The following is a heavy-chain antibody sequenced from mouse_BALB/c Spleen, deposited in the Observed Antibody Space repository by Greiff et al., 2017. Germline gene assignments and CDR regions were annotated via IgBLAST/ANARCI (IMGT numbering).Heavy chain of an antibody. Sequence: EVQLQESGGGLVQPGGSLRLSCATSGFTFTDYYMSWVRQPPGKALEWLGFIRNKANGYTTEYSASVKGRFTISRDNSQSILYLQMNTLRAEDSATYYCARDGYGAMDYWGQGTSVTVSS. CDR1: GFTFTDYY. D-gene: IGHD2-2*01. CDR2: IRNKANGYTT. J-gene: IGHJ4*01. CDR3: ARDGYGAMDY. V-gene: IGHV7-3*02.